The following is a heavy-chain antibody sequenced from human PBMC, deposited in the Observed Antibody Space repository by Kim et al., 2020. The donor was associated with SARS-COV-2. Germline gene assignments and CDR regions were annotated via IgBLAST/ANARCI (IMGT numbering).Heavy chain of an antibody. J-gene: IGHJ3*02. D-gene: IGHD6-19*01. V-gene: IGHV4-4*02. Sequence: PPLKSRVTTSVDKSKNQFSLKLSSVTAADTAVYYCARGFLAVAASVAFDIWGQGTMVTVSS. CDR3: ARGFLAVAASVAFDI.